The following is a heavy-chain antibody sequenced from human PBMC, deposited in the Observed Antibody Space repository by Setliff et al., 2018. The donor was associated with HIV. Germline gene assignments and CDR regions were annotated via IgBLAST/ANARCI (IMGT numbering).Heavy chain of an antibody. J-gene: IGHJ4*02. D-gene: IGHD6-13*01. CDR2: TSGYSGHT. Sequence: ASVKVSCKASVYFFTTYGISWVRQAPGQGLEWMGWTSGYSGHTSYAQKFQGRVTMTTDTSTSTAYMELRNLRSDDTALYFCAREHSTTWPYFDFWGQGTLVTVSS. CDR1: VYFFTTYG. CDR3: AREHSTTWPYFDF. V-gene: IGHV1-18*01.